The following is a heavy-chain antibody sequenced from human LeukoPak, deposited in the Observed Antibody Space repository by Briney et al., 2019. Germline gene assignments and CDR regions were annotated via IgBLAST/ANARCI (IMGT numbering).Heavy chain of an antibody. CDR2: IYYSGNT. V-gene: IGHV4-59*08. CDR3: ARINWNYFDY. J-gene: IGHJ4*02. CDR1: GGSISSYC. Sequence: SETLSLTSTVSGGSISSYCWSWVRQPPGKGLDWIGYIYYSGNTNYNPSLKSRLTMSADRSRSQFSLNLNSVTAADTAVYYCARINWNYFDYWGQGILVTVAS. D-gene: IGHD3-3*01.